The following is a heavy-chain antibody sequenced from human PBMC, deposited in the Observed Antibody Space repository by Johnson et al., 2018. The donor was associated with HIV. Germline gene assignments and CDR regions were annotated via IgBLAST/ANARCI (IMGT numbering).Heavy chain of an antibody. CDR2: ISSTGGST. CDR1: GFTFDDYA. D-gene: IGHD6-6*01. CDR3: AKDQGSSSSDNDDAFDI. Sequence: EVQLVESGGGVVRPGGSLRLSCAASGFTFDDYAMSWVRQAPGKGLEWVSAISSTGGSTYYAHSVKGRFTISRDNSKNTLYLQMGSLRAEDMAVYYCAKDQGSSSSDNDDAFDIWGQGTMVTVSS. V-gene: IGHV3-64*01. J-gene: IGHJ3*02.